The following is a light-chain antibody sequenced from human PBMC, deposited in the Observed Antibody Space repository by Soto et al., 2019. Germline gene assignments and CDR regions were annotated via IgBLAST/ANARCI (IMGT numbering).Light chain of an antibody. V-gene: IGKV3-20*01. J-gene: IGKJ1*01. CDR1: PSVSSSS. CDR3: QQYGRSPLT. CDR2: ATS. Sequence: EIVLTQSPDTLSLSPGERATLSCRASPSVSSSSVAWSQQKPCQAPRLLIYATSYRAXDTPVRFSAGGAGTDFXLTISSLXPEDSAVYYCQQYGRSPLTFGQGTKVDIK.